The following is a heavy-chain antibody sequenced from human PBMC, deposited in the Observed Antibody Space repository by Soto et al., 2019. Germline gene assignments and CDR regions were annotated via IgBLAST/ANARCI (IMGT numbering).Heavy chain of an antibody. CDR1: DTTHC. Sequence: GESLKIACKASDTTHCIGWVGQKPGKGLEWMGIIYPGDSDTKYGPSFQGQVTISVDKSISTAYLHWSSLKASDTATYYCARLVNYYFGMDVWGLGTTVTVSS. CDR3: ARLVNYYFGMDV. J-gene: IGHJ6*02. CDR2: IYPGDSDT. V-gene: IGHV5-51*01.